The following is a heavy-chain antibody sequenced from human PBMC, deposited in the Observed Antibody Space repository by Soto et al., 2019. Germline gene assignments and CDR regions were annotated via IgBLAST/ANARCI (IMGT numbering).Heavy chain of an antibody. Sequence: SETLSLTCSVSGGSISSYYWSWIRQPPGKGLEWIGYIYYSGSTDYSPSLKSRVTMSIDTSQNQFSLKLTSVTTADTAVYYCAGVPDYWGQGILVTVSS. CDR1: GGSISSYY. J-gene: IGHJ4*02. D-gene: IGHD2-2*01. CDR2: IYYSGST. V-gene: IGHV4-59*01. CDR3: AGVPDY.